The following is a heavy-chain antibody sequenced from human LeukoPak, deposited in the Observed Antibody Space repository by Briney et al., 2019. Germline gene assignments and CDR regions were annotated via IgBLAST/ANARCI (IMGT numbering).Heavy chain of an antibody. J-gene: IGHJ6*03. CDR2: INHSGST. CDR3: ARLLVSGYSYGRPRGRYYYYYMDV. Sequence: SETLSLTCAVYGGSFSGYYWSWIRQPPGKGLEWIGEINHSGSTNYNPSLKSRVTISVDTSKNQFSLKLSSVTAADTAVYYCARLLVSGYSYGRPRGRYYYYYMDVWGKGTTVTISS. V-gene: IGHV4-34*01. CDR1: GGSFSGYY. D-gene: IGHD5-18*01.